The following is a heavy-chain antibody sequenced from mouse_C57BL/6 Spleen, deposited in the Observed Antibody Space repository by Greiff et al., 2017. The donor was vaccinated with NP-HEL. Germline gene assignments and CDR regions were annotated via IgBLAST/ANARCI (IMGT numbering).Heavy chain of an antibody. Sequence: QVQLQQPGAELVKPGASVKMSCKASGYTFTSYWITWVKQRPGHGLEWIGDIYPGSGSTHYNEKFKTKATLTVETSSSTAYMQLSSLTSEDSAVYYCARGGYYDHYYFDYWGQGTTLTVSS. CDR1: GYTFTSYW. V-gene: IGHV1-55*01. CDR2: IYPGSGST. CDR3: ARGGYYDHYYFDY. J-gene: IGHJ2*01. D-gene: IGHD2-4*01.